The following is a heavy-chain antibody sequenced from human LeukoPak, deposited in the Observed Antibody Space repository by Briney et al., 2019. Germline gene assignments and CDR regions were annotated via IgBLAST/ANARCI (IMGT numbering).Heavy chain of an antibody. CDR1: GGSFSSGSYY. CDR3: ARGEGSTVVPDAFDI. V-gene: IGHV4-61*01. D-gene: IGHD4-23*01. CDR2: IYYSGST. J-gene: IGHJ3*02. Sequence: SETLSLTCTVSGGSFSSGSYYWSWIRRPPGKGLEWIGYIYYSGSTNYNPSLKSRVTISVDTSKNQFSLKLSSVTAADTAVYYCARGEGSTVVPDAFDIWGQGTMVTVSS.